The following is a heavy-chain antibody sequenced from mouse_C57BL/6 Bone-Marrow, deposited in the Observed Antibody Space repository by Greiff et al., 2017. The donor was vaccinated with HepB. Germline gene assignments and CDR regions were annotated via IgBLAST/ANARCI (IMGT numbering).Heavy chain of an antibody. J-gene: IGHJ3*01. CDR2: IYPRSGNT. Sequence: QVQLQQSGAELARPGASVKLSCKASGYTFTSYGIRWVEQRTGQGLEWIGKIYPRSGNTYYTEKFKGTATLAADKSSSTAYMELRSLTSEDTAVYLCARSGSRFAYWGQGTLVTVSA. D-gene: IGHD3-2*02. CDR1: GYTFTSYG. CDR3: ARSGSRFAY. V-gene: IGHV1-81*01.